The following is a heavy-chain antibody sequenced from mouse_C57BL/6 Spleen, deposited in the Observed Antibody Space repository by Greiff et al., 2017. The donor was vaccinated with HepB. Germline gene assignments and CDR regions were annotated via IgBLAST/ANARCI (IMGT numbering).Heavy chain of an antibody. J-gene: IGHJ2*01. D-gene: IGHD2-1*01. V-gene: IGHV10-1*01. CDR1: GFSFNTYA. Sequence: EVQLVESGGGLVQPKGSLKLSCAASGFSFNTYAMNWVRQAPGKGLEWVARIRSKSNNYATYYADSVKDRFTISRDDSESMLYLQMNNLKTEDTAMYYCVRRGYYGNYYFDYWGQGTTLTVSS. CDR3: VRRGYYGNYYFDY. CDR2: IRSKSNNYAT.